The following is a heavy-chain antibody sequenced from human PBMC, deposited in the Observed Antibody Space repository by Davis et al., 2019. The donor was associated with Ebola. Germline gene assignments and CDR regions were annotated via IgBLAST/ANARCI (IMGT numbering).Heavy chain of an antibody. D-gene: IGHD2-8*01. CDR3: AEGGTNNFLGAN. CDR2: ISASGRDI. CDR1: GFTFSNFA. Sequence: PGGSLRLSCAASGFTFSNFAMSWVRQAPGGGLEWVSGISASGRDIKYADSVRGRFSISRDDSKNTLYLQMDSLRAEDTAVFYCAEGGTNNFLGANWGQGTLVTVSS. V-gene: IGHV3-23*01. J-gene: IGHJ4*02.